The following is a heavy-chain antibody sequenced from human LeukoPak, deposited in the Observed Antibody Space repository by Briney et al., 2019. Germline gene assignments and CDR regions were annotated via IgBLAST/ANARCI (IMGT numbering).Heavy chain of an antibody. CDR1: GHTFTSYD. CDR3: ARRIAAAGVGIVY. CDR2: MNPDSGNT. Sequence: ASVKVSCKASGHTFTSYDINWVRQATGQGLEWMGWMNPDSGNTGYARKFQGRVTMTRNPSISAAYMELSSLTSEDTAVYYCARRIAAAGVGIVYWGQGTLVTVSS. V-gene: IGHV1-8*01. J-gene: IGHJ4*02. D-gene: IGHD6-13*01.